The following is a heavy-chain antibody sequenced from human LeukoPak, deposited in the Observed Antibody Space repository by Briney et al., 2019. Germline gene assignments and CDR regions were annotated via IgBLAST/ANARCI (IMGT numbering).Heavy chain of an antibody. CDR3: ARDYRSSSWLDY. J-gene: IGHJ4*02. V-gene: IGHV1-69*04. D-gene: IGHD6-13*01. CDR2: IIPILGIA. CDR1: GYTFTSYG. Sequence: ASVKVSCKASGYTFTSYGISWVRQAPGQGLEWMGRIIPILGIANYAQKFQGRVTITADKSTSTAYMELSSLRSEDTAVYYCARDYRSSSWLDYWGQGTLVTVSS.